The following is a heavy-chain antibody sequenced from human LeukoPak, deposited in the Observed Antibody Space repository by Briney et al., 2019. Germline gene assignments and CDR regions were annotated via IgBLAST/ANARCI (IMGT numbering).Heavy chain of an antibody. V-gene: IGHV1-2*02. CDR1: GFTFTDYY. CDR2: INPDSGAT. D-gene: IGHD6-13*01. Sequence: ASVRVSCKASGFTFTDYYLHWVRQAPGPGLEWLGWINPDSGATKFAQKFRGRFTVTWDTSISTAYMELNSLTSDDTAVYYCARQAGIAAAGAFDYWGQGTLVPVSS. J-gene: IGHJ4*02. CDR3: ARQAGIAAAGAFDY.